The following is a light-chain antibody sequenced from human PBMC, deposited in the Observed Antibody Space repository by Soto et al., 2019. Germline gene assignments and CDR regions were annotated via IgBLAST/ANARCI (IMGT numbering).Light chain of an antibody. CDR2: GVG. J-gene: IGLJ2*01. CDR1: SGDVGRYNY. V-gene: IGLV2-8*01. Sequence: QSVLTQPPSASGSPGQSVTISCTGTSGDVGRYNYLSWYQQHPGKAPKLMIYGVGKRPSGVPDRFSGSKSGNTASLTVSGLQAEDEADYYCSSYTGNNTLVVFGGGTKLTVL. CDR3: SSYTGNNTLVV.